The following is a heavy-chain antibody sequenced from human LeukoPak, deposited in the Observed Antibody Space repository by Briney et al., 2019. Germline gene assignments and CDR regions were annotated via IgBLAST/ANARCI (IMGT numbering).Heavy chain of an antibody. V-gene: IGHV3-23*01. CDR3: VKGIASQDPFSRGD. Sequence: GGSLRLSCAASGFTFSSYSMSWVRQAPGKGLEWVSGISDSGGRTCYADSVKGRFTISRDNSKNTVYLQMNSLRADDTAVYYCVKGIASQDPFSRGDWGQGTLVTVSS. D-gene: IGHD2-21*01. J-gene: IGHJ4*02. CDR1: GFTFSSYS. CDR2: ISDSGGRT.